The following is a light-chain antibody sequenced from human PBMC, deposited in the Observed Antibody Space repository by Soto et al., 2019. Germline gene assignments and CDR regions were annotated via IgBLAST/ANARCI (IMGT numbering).Light chain of an antibody. CDR2: DAS. V-gene: IGKV3-11*01. CDR3: QQHSNSSPLT. Sequence: DIDMTQSPGTLSLPPGDRATLSCRASQSVSSYLAWYQQKPGQAPRLLIYDASNRATGIPARFSGSGSGTDFTLTISSREPEDFAVYYCQQHSNSSPLTFGRGTKVDIK. J-gene: IGKJ4*01. CDR1: QSVSSY.